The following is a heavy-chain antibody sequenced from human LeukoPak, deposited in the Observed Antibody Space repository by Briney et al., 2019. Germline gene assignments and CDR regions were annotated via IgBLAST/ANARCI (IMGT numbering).Heavy chain of an antibody. CDR2: ISSNGGST. V-gene: IGHV3-64*01. CDR1: GFTFSSYA. D-gene: IGHD2-2*01. Sequence: SGGSLRLSCAASGFTFSSYAMHWVRQAPGKGLEYVSAISSNGGSTYYANSVKGRFTVSRDNSKNTLYLQMGSLRAEDMAVYYCARDYCSSTSCYLFDYWGQGTLVTVSS. J-gene: IGHJ4*02. CDR3: ARDYCSSTSCYLFDY.